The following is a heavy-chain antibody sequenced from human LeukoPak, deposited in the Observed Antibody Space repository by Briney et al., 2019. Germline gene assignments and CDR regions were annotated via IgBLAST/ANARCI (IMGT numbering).Heavy chain of an antibody. CDR3: AAQWGGSITMVRGSSSPRAPLDV. CDR1: GGSISSYY. V-gene: IGHV4-59*01. J-gene: IGHJ6*04. D-gene: IGHD3-10*01. CDR2: IYYSGST. Sequence: SETLSLTCTVSGGSISSYYWSWIRQPPGKGLEWIGYIYYSGSTNYNPSLKSRVTISVDPSKNQFSLKLSSVTAADTAVYYCAAQWGGSITMVRGSSSPRAPLDVWGKGTTVTVSS.